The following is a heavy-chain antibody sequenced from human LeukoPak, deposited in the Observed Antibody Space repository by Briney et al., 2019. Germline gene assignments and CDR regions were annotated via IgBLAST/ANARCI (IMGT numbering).Heavy chain of an antibody. V-gene: IGHV5-51*01. CDR1: GYTFTNYW. CDR3: ARSDTSGWPYDY. Sequence: GESLKISCKGSGYTFTNYWIAWVRQMPGKGLEWMGIIHPRESDTTYSPSFQGQVIISVDKSITTAYLQWNSLKASDTALYYCARSDTSGWPYDYWGQGTLVTVSS. J-gene: IGHJ4*02. CDR2: IHPRESDT. D-gene: IGHD6-19*01.